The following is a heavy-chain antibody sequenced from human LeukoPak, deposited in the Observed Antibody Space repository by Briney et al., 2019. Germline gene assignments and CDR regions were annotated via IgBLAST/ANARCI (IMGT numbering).Heavy chain of an antibody. CDR1: GGSFSSYF. Sequence: SETLSLTCAVYGGSFSSYFWGWIRQPPGKGLEWIGEINHSGRTYYNPSLKSRVTVSVDTSKNLFSLNLSSVTAADTAVYYCARDVVVVPAVIHYGMDVWGQGTTVTVSS. CDR3: ARDVVVVPAVIHYGMDV. V-gene: IGHV4-34*01. CDR2: INHSGRT. D-gene: IGHD2-2*01. J-gene: IGHJ6*02.